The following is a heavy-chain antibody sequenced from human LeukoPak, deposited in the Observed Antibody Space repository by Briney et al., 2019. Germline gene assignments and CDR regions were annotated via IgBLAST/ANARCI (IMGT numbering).Heavy chain of an antibody. D-gene: IGHD2-15*01. V-gene: IGHV4-34*01. CDR3: ARLPYCSGGSCYFDY. CDR1: GGCFSGYY. J-gene: IGHJ4*02. Sequence: SETLSLTCAVYGGCFSGYYWSWIRQPPGKGLEWIGEINHSGSTNYNPSLKSRVTMSVDTSKHQFSLKLSSVTAADTAVYYCARLPYCSGGSCYFDYWGQGTLVTVSS. CDR2: INHSGST.